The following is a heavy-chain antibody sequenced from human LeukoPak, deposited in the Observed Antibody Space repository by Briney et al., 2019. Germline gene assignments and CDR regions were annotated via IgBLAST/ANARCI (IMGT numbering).Heavy chain of an antibody. V-gene: IGHV3-73*01. CDR3: TRQMTTYNY. CDR1: GFTFSGSA. D-gene: IGHD4-11*01. CDR2: IRSKANSYAT. Sequence: QPGGSLRLSCAASGFTFSGSAMHWVRQASGKGLEWVGRIRSKANSYATAYAASVKGRFTISRDDSKNKAYLQMNSLKTEDTAVYYCTRQMTTYNYWGQGTLVTVSS. J-gene: IGHJ4*02.